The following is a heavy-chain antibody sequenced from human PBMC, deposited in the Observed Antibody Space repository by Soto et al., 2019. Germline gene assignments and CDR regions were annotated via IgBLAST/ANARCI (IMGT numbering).Heavy chain of an antibody. V-gene: IGHV4-59*11. CDR1: GGSISPHY. D-gene: IGHD3-16*02. Sequence: QVQLQESGPGLVKPSETLSLTCTVSGGSISPHYWSWIRQTPGQGLEWIGYIYYSGNTDYNPSLKRRVTISVDTSKNQFSLNMSSVTVADTAVYFCARDEGQRASASYRNYYYYYIDVWGKGTTVTVSS. CDR2: IYYSGNT. J-gene: IGHJ6*03. CDR3: ARDEGQRASASYRNYYYYYIDV.